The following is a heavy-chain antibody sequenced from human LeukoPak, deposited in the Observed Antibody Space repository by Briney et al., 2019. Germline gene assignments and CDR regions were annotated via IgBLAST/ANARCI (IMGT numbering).Heavy chain of an antibody. J-gene: IGHJ4*02. D-gene: IGHD6-19*01. Sequence: SETLSLTCTVSGGSISSFYWSWLRQPPGKGLEWIGYISYSGKTNYNPSLKGRVTISLDTSKNQFSLKLSSVTAADTAVYYCARHVGIAVAGPGDYWGQGTLVTVSS. V-gene: IGHV4-59*08. CDR1: GGSISSFY. CDR2: ISYSGKT. CDR3: ARHVGIAVAGPGDY.